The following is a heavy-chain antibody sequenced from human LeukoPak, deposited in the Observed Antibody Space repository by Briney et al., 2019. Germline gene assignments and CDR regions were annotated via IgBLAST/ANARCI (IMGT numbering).Heavy chain of an antibody. J-gene: IGHJ3*02. V-gene: IGHV4-34*01. CDR3: AQFGYYDSSGYYYVKAFDI. Sequence: SETLSLTCTVSGGSISSYYWSWIRQPPGKGLEWIGEINHSGSTNYNPSLKSRVTISVDTSKNQFSLKLSSVTAADTAVYYCAQFGYYDSSGYYYVKAFDIWGQGTMVTVSS. CDR1: GGSISSYY. CDR2: INHSGST. D-gene: IGHD3-22*01.